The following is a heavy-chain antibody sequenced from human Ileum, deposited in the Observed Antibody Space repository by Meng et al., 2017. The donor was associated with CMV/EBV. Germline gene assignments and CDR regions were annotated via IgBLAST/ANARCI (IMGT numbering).Heavy chain of an antibody. J-gene: IGHJ6*02. CDR2: IDPNNGGT. V-gene: IGHV1-2*02. D-gene: IGHD3-16*01. CDR3: ARDFYGYGMDV. Sequence: ASVKVSCKASGYTFTGYYIHWVRQAPGQGLEWMGWIDPNNGGTNFPQKFKGRVTMTRDTSIFTAYMELSRLKSDDTAVYYCARDFYGYGMDVWGQGTKVTVSS. CDR1: GYTFTGYY.